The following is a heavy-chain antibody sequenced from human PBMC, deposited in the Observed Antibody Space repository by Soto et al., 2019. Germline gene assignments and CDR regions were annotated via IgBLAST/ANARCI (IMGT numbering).Heavy chain of an antibody. CDR1: GFKFSNYA. CDR3: AIDRGGFSFFDC. V-gene: IGHV3-30*04. Sequence: QVQLVVSGGGVVQPGRSLRLSCAGYGFKFSNYAINWVRQAPGKGLEWVAVVSYDGRNKYYADSVKGRFSISGDNSKNMLFLEMNSLRAEDTAVYYCAIDRGGFSFFDCWGQGALVIVSS. CDR2: VSYDGRNK. J-gene: IGHJ4*02. D-gene: IGHD3-16*01.